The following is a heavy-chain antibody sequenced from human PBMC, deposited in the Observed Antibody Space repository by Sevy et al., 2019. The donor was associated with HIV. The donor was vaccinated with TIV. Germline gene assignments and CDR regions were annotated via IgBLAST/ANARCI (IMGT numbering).Heavy chain of an antibody. CDR2: INEDRSEK. J-gene: IGHJ3*02. D-gene: IGHD6-19*01. V-gene: IGHV3-7*01. CDR3: ASWVNSGWSGAFDI. Sequence: GGSLRLSCAVSGFTFSNYWMSWVRQAPGKGLEWVANINEDRSEKYYVGSVKGRFTISRDNARNSMYLEMNNLRTEDTAVYSWASWVNSGWSGAFDIWGQGTMVTVSS. CDR1: GFTFSNYW.